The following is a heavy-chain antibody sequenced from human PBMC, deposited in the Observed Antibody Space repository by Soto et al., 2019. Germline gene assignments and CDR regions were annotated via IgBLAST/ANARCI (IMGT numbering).Heavy chain of an antibody. D-gene: IGHD2-8*01. CDR3: ARDLEPMVYYYYGMDV. CDR1: GFTFSNYP. J-gene: IGHJ6*02. CDR2: ISYDGSNK. Sequence: GGSLRLSCAASGFTFSNYPMHWVRQAPGKGLERVAVISYDGSNKYYADSVKGRFTISRDNSKNTLYLQMNSLRAEDTAVYYCARDLEPMVYYYYGMDVWGQGTTVTVSS. V-gene: IGHV3-30-3*01.